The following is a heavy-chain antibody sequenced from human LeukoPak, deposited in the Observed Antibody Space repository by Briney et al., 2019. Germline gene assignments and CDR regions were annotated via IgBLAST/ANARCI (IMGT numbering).Heavy chain of an antibody. J-gene: IGHJ6*03. V-gene: IGHV1-69*04. Sequence: SVKVSCKASGGTFSSYAISWVRQAPGQGLEWMGRIIPILGIANYAQKFQGRVTITADKSTSTAYMELSSLRSEDTAVYYCARERARNISVFGGAPTNYYYSRAVG. CDR3: ARERARNISVFGGAPTNYYYSRAV. D-gene: IGHD3-16*01. CDR2: IIPILGIA. CDR1: GGTFSSYA.